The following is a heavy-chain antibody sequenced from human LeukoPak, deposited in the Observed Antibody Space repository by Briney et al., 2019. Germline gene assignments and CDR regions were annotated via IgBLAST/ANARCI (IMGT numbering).Heavy chain of an antibody. CDR2: IYSGGST. CDR1: GFTVSSNY. CDR3: AKDQTAAVGQLDY. J-gene: IGHJ4*02. V-gene: IGHV3-53*01. D-gene: IGHD6-13*01. Sequence: PGGSLRLSCAASGFTVSSNYMSWVRQAPGKGLEWVSVIYSGGSTYYADSVKGRFTISRDNSKNTLYLQMNSLRAEDTAVYYCAKDQTAAVGQLDYWGQGTVVTVSS.